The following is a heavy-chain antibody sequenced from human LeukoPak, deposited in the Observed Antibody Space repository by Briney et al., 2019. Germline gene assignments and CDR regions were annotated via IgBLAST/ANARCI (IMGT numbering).Heavy chain of an antibody. CDR3: ARGIVGATDEYFQH. J-gene: IGHJ1*01. D-gene: IGHD1-26*01. V-gene: IGHV1-69*13. CDR2: IIPIFGTA. Sequence: SVKVSCKASGYTFTSYYIHWVRQAPGQGLEWMGGIIPIFGTANYAQKFQGRVTITADESTSTAYMELSSLRSEDTAVYYCARGIVGATDEYFQHWGQGTLVTVSS. CDR1: GYTFTSYY.